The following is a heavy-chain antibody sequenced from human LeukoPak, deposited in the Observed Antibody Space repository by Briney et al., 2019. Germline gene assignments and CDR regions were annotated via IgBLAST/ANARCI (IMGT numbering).Heavy chain of an antibody. D-gene: IGHD5-12*01. CDR2: INPSGGST. Sequence: ASVKVSCKASGYTFTSYYMHWVRQAPGQGLEWMGIINPSGGSTSYAQKFQGRVTMTRDMSTSTVYMELSSLRSEDTAVYYCARDHSGYDWERYFDYWGQGTLVTVSS. CDR1: GYTFTSYY. J-gene: IGHJ4*02. V-gene: IGHV1-46*01. CDR3: ARDHSGYDWERYFDY.